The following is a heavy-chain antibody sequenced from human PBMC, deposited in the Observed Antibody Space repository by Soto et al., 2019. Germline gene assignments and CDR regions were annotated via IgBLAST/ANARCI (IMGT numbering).Heavy chain of an antibody. D-gene: IGHD5-18*01. CDR2: IIPIFGTA. V-gene: IGHV1-69*13. CDR1: GGTFSSYA. Sequence: ALVKVSCKASGGTFSSYAISWVRQAPGQGLEWMGGIIPIFGTANYAQKFQGRVTITADESTSTAYMELSSLRSEDTAVYYCASPTGGDYTAMVTDYYYGMDVWGQGTTVTVSS. CDR3: ASPTGGDYTAMVTDYYYGMDV. J-gene: IGHJ6*02.